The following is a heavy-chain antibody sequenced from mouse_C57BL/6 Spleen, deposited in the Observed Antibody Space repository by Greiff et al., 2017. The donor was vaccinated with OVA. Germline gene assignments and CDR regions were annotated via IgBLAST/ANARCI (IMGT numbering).Heavy chain of an antibody. D-gene: IGHD2-4*01. CDR1: GYTFTDYE. CDR2: IDPETGGT. V-gene: IGHV1-15*01. CDR3: TRGDYRWGMDY. J-gene: IGHJ4*01. Sequence: QVQLQQSGAELVRPGASVTLSCKASGYTFTDYEMHWVKQTPVHGLEWIGAIDPETGGTAYNQKFKGKAILTADKSSSTAYMELRSLTSEDSAVYYCTRGDYRWGMDYWGQGTSVTVSS.